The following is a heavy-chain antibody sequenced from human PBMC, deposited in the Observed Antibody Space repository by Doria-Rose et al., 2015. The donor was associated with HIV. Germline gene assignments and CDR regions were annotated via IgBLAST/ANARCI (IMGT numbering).Heavy chain of an antibody. CDR2: IFSEDER. CDR1: GVSLSSPGMG. J-gene: IGHJ4*02. V-gene: IGHV2-26*01. Sequence: SGPVLVKPAETLTLTCTVSGVSLSSPGMGVSWIRQPPGKALEWLANIFSEDERSYKTSLKSRLTIARGTSKSQVVLTRTDMDPVYTATYYCARIKSSRXYHKYYFDFWGQGTLVIVSA. CDR3: ARIKSSRXYHKYYFDF. D-gene: IGHD6-13*01.